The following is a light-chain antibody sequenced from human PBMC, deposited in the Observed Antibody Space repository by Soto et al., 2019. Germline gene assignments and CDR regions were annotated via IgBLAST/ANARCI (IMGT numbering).Light chain of an antibody. J-gene: IGKJ4*01. CDR1: QGVSSSY. Sequence: EIVLTQSPGTLSLSPRERATLSCRASQGVSSSYLAWYQQKPGQAPRLLIYDASNRATGIPARFSGSGSGTDFTLTISSLEPEDFAVYYCQQRSDWPLTFGGGTKVDIK. CDR2: DAS. V-gene: IGKV3D-20*02. CDR3: QQRSDWPLT.